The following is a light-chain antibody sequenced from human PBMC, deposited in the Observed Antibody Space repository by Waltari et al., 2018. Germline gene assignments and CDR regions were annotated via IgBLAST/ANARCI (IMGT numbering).Light chain of an antibody. J-gene: IGKJ2*01. CDR1: QGISNS. CDR2: GAS. CDR3: QQYYFTPYT. Sequence: DIQMTLSPSSLSASVGDRVTIACRASQGISNSLAWYHQKPEQAPKLLLYGASRLESGVPPRFSGSGADTDYTLPHSRIPTDDFATYSSQQYYFTPYTFGQGTQLYIK. V-gene: IGKV1-NL1*01.